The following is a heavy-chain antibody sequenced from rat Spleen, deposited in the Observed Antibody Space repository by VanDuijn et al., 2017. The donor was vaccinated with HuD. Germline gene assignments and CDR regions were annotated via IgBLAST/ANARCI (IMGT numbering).Heavy chain of an antibody. CDR2: INTDGGST. J-gene: IGHJ2*01. CDR3: AKGAPFDY. CDR1: GFTFSSYY. Sequence: EVQLVESGGGLVQPGRSMKLSCAASGFTFSSYYMAWVRQAPKKGLEWVSSINTDGGSTYYPDSVKGRFTISRDNAENTVYLQMNSLRSEDTATYYCAKGAPFDYWGQGVMVTVSS. D-gene: IGHD4-1*01. V-gene: IGHV5-58*01.